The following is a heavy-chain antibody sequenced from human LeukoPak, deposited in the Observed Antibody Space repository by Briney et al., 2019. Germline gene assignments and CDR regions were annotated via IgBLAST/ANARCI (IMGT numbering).Heavy chain of an antibody. CDR3: AKGHFASSSFFDY. CDR1: KFNFA. CDR2: ISGSGDAT. V-gene: IGHV3-23*01. D-gene: IGHD6-6*01. J-gene: IGHJ4*02. Sequence: GGSLRLSCAASKFNFAMSWVRQTADRRLEWVSAISGSGDATFYTDSVKGRFTISRDNSKNTLYLQMNNLRVEDTAVYYCAKGHFASSSFFDYWGQGTLVTVSS.